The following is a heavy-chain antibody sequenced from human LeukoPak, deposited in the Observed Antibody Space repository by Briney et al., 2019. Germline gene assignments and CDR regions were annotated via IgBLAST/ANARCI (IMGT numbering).Heavy chain of an antibody. D-gene: IGHD3-10*01. CDR2: IKQDGSEK. Sequence: GGSLRLSSAPSGFTFTSYWLSWVRQAPGKGLEWVANIKQDGSEKYYVDSVKGRFTISRDNAGNSLYLQINSLRAEDTAVYYCARYGSHWDFDYWGQGTLVTVSS. V-gene: IGHV3-7*01. CDR1: GFTFTSYW. J-gene: IGHJ4*02. CDR3: ARYGSHWDFDY.